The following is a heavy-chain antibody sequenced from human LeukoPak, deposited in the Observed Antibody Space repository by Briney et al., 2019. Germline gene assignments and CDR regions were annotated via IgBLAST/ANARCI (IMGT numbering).Heavy chain of an antibody. V-gene: IGHV3-30-3*01. CDR1: GFTFSSYA. Sequence: GGSLRLSCAASGFTFSSYAMHWVRQAPGKGLEWVAVISYDGSNKYYADSVKGRFTISRDNSKNTLYLQMNSLRAEDTAVYYCAKESMTKTYVRSRKYYFDYWGQGTLVTVSS. D-gene: IGHD3-10*01. CDR2: ISYDGSNK. CDR3: AKESMTKTYVRSRKYYFDY. J-gene: IGHJ4*02.